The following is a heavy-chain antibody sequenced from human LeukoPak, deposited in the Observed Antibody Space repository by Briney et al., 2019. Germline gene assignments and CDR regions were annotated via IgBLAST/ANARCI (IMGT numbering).Heavy chain of an antibody. CDR1: GGSFSGYY. J-gene: IGHJ4*02. Sequence: ASETLSLTCAVYGGSFSGYYWSWIRQPPGKGLEWIGEINHSGSTNYNPSLKSRVTISVDTSMNQFSLKLSSVTAADTAVYYCARGGYSYGTFDYWGQGTLVTVSS. D-gene: IGHD5-18*01. CDR3: ARGGYSYGTFDY. CDR2: INHSGST. V-gene: IGHV4-34*01.